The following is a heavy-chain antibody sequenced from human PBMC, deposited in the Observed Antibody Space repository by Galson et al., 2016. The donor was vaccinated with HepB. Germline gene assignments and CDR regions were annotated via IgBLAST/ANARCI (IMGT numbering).Heavy chain of an antibody. CDR2: INHHGTEQ. Sequence: SLRLSCAASGFTFNNYWMTWFRQTPGKGLEWVANINHHGTEQFYVDSVKGRFAISRDNAKNSLYLQIDTLRAEDTAVYYCARGTIVAPGTDYWGQGILVTVSS. D-gene: IGHD6-13*01. V-gene: IGHV3-7*03. J-gene: IGHJ4*02. CDR1: GFTFNNYW. CDR3: ARGTIVAPGTDY.